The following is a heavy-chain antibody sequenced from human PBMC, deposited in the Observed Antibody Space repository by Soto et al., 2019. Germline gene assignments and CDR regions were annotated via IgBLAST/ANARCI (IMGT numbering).Heavy chain of an antibody. CDR1: GGSFSNHA. D-gene: IGHD6-13*01. CDR3: AREVAADGTFREDVFDI. Sequence: QVHLVQSGAEVKKPGSSVKVSCKASGGSFSNHAINWVRQAPGQGLEWMGRIIPIFSTTNYAQKFQGRVTFNADGSTVTAYIELSRLKHDDTAKYYCAREVAADGTFREDVFDIWGQGTMVTVSS. V-gene: IGHV1-69*12. J-gene: IGHJ3*02. CDR2: IIPIFSTT.